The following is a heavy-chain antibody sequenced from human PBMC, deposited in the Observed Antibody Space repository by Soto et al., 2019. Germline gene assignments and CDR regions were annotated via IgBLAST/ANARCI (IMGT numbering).Heavy chain of an antibody. J-gene: IGHJ4*02. Sequence: SETLSLTCAVYGGSFSGYYWSWIRQPPGKGLEWIGEINHSGSTNYNPSLKSRVTISVDTSKNQFSLKLSSVTAADTAVYYCAVTFGGVIATSYWGQGTLVTVSS. CDR3: AVTFGGVIATSY. CDR2: INHSGST. CDR1: GGSFSGYY. V-gene: IGHV4-34*01. D-gene: IGHD3-16*02.